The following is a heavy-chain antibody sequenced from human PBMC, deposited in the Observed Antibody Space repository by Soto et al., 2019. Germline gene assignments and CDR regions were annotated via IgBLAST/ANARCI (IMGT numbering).Heavy chain of an antibody. CDR3: ATSFGSGSRALDY. D-gene: IGHD3-10*01. V-gene: IGHV1-69*02. Sequence: QVQLVQSGAEVKKPGSSVKVSCKASADTFNLYTINWVRQAPGLGLEWMGRFNPILSFSNSALKFQGRVTLTADKSTSTAYMVLSSLRSEDTGIYYCATSFGSGSRALDYWGQGALVTVS. CDR1: ADTFNLYT. CDR2: FNPILSFS. J-gene: IGHJ4*02.